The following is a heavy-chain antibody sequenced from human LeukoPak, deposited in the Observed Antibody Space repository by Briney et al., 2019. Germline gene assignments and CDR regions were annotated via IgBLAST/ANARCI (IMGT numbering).Heavy chain of an antibody. V-gene: IGHV3-53*01. Sequence: GGSLRLSCEASGFTFNTYSMNWARQAPGKGLEWVSVIYSGGSTYYADSVKGRFTISRDNSKNTLYLQMNSLRAEDTAVYYCAREEEIGYCSGGSCYAYDYWGQGTLVTVSS. D-gene: IGHD2-15*01. CDR2: IYSGGST. J-gene: IGHJ4*02. CDR3: AREEEIGYCSGGSCYAYDY. CDR1: GFTFNTYS.